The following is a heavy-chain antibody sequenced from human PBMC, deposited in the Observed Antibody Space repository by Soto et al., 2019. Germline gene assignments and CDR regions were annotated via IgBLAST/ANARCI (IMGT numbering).Heavy chain of an antibody. CDR3: ARASGYCSGGRCSDAFDI. J-gene: IGHJ3*02. CDR1: GYTFTSYG. D-gene: IGHD2-15*01. CDR2: ISAYNGNT. Sequence: ASVKVSCKASGYTFTSYGISWVRQAPGQGLEWMGWISAYNGNTNYAQKLQGRVTMTTDTSTSTAYMELRSLRSDDTAVYYCARASGYCSGGRCSDAFDIWGQGTMVTVSS. V-gene: IGHV1-18*01.